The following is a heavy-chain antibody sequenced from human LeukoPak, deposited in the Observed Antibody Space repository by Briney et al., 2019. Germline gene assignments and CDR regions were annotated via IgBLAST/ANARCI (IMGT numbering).Heavy chain of an antibody. CDR3: ARDPSSWNGFFDS. CDR2: INWNGGST. J-gene: IGHJ4*02. D-gene: IGHD6-13*01. Sequence: GGSLRLSCAASGFTFDDYGMSWVRQAPGKGLEWVSGINWNGGSTGYADSVKGRFTISRDNAKNSLYLQMNSLRADDTAVYYCARDPSSWNGFFDSWGQGTLVTVSS. CDR1: GFTFDDYG. V-gene: IGHV3-20*04.